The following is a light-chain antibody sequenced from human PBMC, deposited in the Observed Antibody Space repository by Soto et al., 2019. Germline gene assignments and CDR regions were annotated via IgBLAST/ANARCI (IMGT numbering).Light chain of an antibody. J-gene: IGLJ1*01. CDR2: EGS. CDR1: TSDVENYNL. Sequence: QSALTQPASVSGSPGQSITISCTGSTSDVENYNLVSWYQQHAGKAPKLIIFEGSKRPSGVSSRFSGSKSGNTASLTISGLQAEDEADYYCYSYAGRSTWVFGTGTKVTVL. CDR3: YSYAGRSTWV. V-gene: IGLV2-23*01.